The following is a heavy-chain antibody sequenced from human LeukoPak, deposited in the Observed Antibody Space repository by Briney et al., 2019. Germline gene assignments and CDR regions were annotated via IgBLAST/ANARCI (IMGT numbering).Heavy chain of an antibody. Sequence: SVKVSYKASGGTFSSYAISWVRQAPGQGLEWMGGIIPIFGTANYAQKFQGRVTITADESTSTAYMELSSLRSEDTAVYYCVIVVVVAATQWSAFDIWGQGTMVTVSS. CDR2: IIPIFGTA. J-gene: IGHJ3*02. CDR1: GGTFSSYA. CDR3: VIVVVVAATQWSAFDI. D-gene: IGHD2-15*01. V-gene: IGHV1-69*01.